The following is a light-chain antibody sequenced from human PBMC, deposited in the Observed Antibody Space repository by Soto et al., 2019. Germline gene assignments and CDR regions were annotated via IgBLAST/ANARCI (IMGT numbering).Light chain of an antibody. CDR3: LQHNSYPPT. Sequence: DIQMTQSPSSLSASVGDRVTITCRASQGIRNDLAWYQQKPGKAPKRLIYAASSLQSGITSRFSGSGSGTEFTLTITSLQPEDCATYYCLQHNSYPPTVGGGTKVEIK. CDR2: AAS. J-gene: IGKJ4*01. V-gene: IGKV1-17*01. CDR1: QGIRND.